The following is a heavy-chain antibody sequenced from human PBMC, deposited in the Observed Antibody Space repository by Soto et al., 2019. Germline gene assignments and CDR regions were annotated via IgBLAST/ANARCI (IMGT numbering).Heavy chain of an antibody. V-gene: IGHV3-30*18. CDR2: VSSDGSNK. Sequence: QVQLVESGGGVVQPGRSLRLSCAASGFTFNTYGMHWVRQAPGKGLEWVATVSSDGSNKHYADSVKGRFTISRDNSMNTQYLHMSSLTAEDTGVYYCAKKHAGTYYEGPDFWGQGTLVTVSS. J-gene: IGHJ4*02. D-gene: IGHD1-26*01. CDR1: GFTFNTYG. CDR3: AKKHAGTYYEGPDF.